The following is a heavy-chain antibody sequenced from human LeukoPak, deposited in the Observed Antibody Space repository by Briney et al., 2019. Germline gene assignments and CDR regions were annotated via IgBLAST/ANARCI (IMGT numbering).Heavy chain of an antibody. V-gene: IGHV1-69*13. CDR2: IIPIFGTT. CDR1: GGTFSSYA. CDR3: AGAVAGTDTDYYYYYMDV. Sequence: GASVKVSCKASGGTFSSYAISWVRQAPGQGLEWMGGIIPIFGTTNYAQKFQGRVAITADESTSTAYMELSSLRSEDTAVYYCAGAVAGTDTDYYYYYMDVWGKGTTVTVSS. D-gene: IGHD6-19*01. J-gene: IGHJ6*03.